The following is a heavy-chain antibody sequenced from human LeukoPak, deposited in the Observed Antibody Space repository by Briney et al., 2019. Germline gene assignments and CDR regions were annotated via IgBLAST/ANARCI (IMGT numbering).Heavy chain of an antibody. D-gene: IGHD2-15*01. CDR2: ISSGGSTI. Sequence: GGSLRLSCAASGFTFSDYYMSWIRQAPGKGLEWVSYISSGGSTIYYADSVKGRSTISRDNSKNTLYLQMNSLRAEDTAVYYCAKRGCVLGGSCYDGSDYWGQGTLVTVSS. CDR1: GFTFSDYY. V-gene: IGHV3-11*01. CDR3: AKRGCVLGGSCYDGSDY. J-gene: IGHJ4*02.